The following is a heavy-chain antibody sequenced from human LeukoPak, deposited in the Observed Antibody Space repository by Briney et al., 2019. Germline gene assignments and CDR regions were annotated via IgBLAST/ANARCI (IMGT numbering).Heavy chain of an antibody. V-gene: IGHV3-21*01. Sequence: GGSLRLSCAASGFTFSTYSMNWVRQAPGMGLEWVSSISSSSTYIYYADSVKGRFTISRDNTKNSLYLQMNSLRAEDTAVYYCARRAAEWELLDYWGQGTLVTVSS. CDR1: GFTFSTYS. CDR3: ARRAAEWELLDY. J-gene: IGHJ4*02. CDR2: ISSSSTYI. D-gene: IGHD1-26*01.